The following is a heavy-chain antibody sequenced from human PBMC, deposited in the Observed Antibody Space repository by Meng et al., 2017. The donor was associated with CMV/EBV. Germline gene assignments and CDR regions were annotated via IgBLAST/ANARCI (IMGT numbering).Heavy chain of an antibody. D-gene: IGHD6-13*01. CDR3: AREEEYSSSWYPGHYYGMDV. CDR2: INWNGDST. J-gene: IGHJ6*02. Sequence: GGSLRLSCAASGFTFDDYGMSWVRQAPGKGLEWVSGINWNGDSTGYADSVKGRFTISRDNAKKSLYLQMNSLRAEDTAVYYCAREEEYSSSWYPGHYYGMDVWGQGTTVTVSS. V-gene: IGHV3-20*04. CDR1: GFTFDDYG.